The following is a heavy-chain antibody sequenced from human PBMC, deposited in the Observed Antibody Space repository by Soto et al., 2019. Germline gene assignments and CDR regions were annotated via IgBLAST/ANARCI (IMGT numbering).Heavy chain of an antibody. D-gene: IGHD3-16*01. V-gene: IGHV3-30-3*01. CDR2: ISYDGSNK. CDR1: GFTFSSYA. J-gene: IGHJ4*02. Sequence: QVQLVESGGGVVQPGRSLRLSCAASGFTFSSYAMHWVRQAPGKGLEWVAVISYDGSNKYYADSVKGRFTISRDNSKNTLYLQMNSLRAEDTAVYYCARGGPLGFDYWGQGTLVTVSS. CDR3: ARGGPLGFDY.